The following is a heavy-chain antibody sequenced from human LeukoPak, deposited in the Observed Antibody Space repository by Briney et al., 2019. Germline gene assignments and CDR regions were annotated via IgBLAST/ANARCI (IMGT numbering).Heavy chain of an antibody. J-gene: IGHJ5*02. D-gene: IGHD2-15*01. CDR1: GGAFSDYY. Sequence: SETLSLTCAVYGGAFSDYYWTWIRQPPGKGLEWIGEMNHSGRTNCNPSLKSRVTISVDTSKNQFSLRLSPVTAADTTVYYCARARAYCGGGSCVNWIDPWGQGTLVTVSS. CDR3: ARARAYCGGGSCVNWIDP. CDR2: MNHSGRT. V-gene: IGHV4-34*01.